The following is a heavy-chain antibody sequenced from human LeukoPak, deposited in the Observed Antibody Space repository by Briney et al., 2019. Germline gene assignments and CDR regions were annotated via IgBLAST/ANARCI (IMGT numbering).Heavy chain of an antibody. CDR3: ASVTLEWVDRGDY. Sequence: GGSLRLSCAASGFTFSSYSMNWVRQAPGKGLEWVSSISSSSSYIYYADSVKGRFTISRDNAKNSLYLQMNSLRAEDTAVYYCASVTLEWVDRGDYWGQGTLVTVSS. V-gene: IGHV3-21*01. J-gene: IGHJ4*02. CDR1: GFTFSSYS. CDR2: ISSSSSYI. D-gene: IGHD3-3*01.